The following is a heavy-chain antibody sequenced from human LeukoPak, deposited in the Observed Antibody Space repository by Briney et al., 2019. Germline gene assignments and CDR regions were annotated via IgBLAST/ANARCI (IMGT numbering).Heavy chain of an antibody. CDR3: ARDFSIRMFALFTPDY. J-gene: IGHJ4*02. V-gene: IGHV3-74*01. D-gene: IGHD3-10*02. Sequence: GGSLRLSCAASGFTFSSYWMHWVRQPPGKGLVWVSCINSHGSTTSYADSVKGRFTISRDNSNNTLYLQMNSLRAEDTAVYYCARDFSIRMFALFTPDYWGQGTLVTVSS. CDR2: INSHGSTT. CDR1: GFTFSSYW.